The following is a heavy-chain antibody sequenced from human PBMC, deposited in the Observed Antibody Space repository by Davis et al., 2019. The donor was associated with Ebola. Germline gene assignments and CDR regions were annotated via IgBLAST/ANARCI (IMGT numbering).Heavy chain of an antibody. Sequence: GESLKISCAASGFTFSSYAISWVRQAPGKGLEWVSAISTSGDSTFYADSVKGRFTISRDNSKNTLYLQINNLRADDTAVYYCASRYGSGKFFSYWGQGTLVTVSS. J-gene: IGHJ4*02. CDR3: ASRYGSGKFFSY. CDR1: GFTFSSYA. V-gene: IGHV3-23*01. CDR2: ISTSGDST. D-gene: IGHD3-10*01.